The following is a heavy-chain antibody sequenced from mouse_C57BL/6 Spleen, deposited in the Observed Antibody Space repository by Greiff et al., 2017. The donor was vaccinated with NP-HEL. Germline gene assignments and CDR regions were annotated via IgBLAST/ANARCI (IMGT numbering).Heavy chain of an antibody. CDR2: IDPSDSYT. J-gene: IGHJ2*01. Sequence: QVQLQQPGAELVMPGASVKLSCKASGYTFTSYWMHWVKQRPGQGLEWIGEIDPSDSYTNYNQKFKGKSTLTVDKSSSTAYMQLSSLTSEDSAVYYCASHHYYGSSSVDYWGQGTTLTVSS. D-gene: IGHD1-1*01. CDR3: ASHHYYGSSSVDY. CDR1: GYTFTSYW. V-gene: IGHV1-69*01.